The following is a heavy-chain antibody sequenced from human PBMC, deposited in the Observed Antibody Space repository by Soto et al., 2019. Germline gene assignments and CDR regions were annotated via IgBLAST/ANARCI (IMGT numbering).Heavy chain of an antibody. V-gene: IGHV3-53*04. J-gene: IGHJ4*02. CDR3: AKEYYDNSGYYPNHFDS. D-gene: IGHD3-22*01. Sequence: PGGSLRLSCAASGFTVSSSYMNWVRQAPGKGLEWVSVIYSGGNTYYADSVKGRFTISRHNSENTLYLQMSSPRADDTAVYYCAKEYYDNSGYYPNHFDSWGQGTLVNVAS. CDR1: GFTVSSSY. CDR2: IYSGGNT.